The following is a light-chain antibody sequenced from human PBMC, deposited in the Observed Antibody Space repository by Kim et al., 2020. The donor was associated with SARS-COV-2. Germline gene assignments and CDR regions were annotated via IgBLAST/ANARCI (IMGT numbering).Light chain of an antibody. CDR2: GAS. CDR3: QQYNDWPRT. Sequence: EIVMTQSPATLSVSPGERATLSCRASQSVSSNLAWYQQKPGQAPRLLIYGASTGATGIPARFSGSGSGTEFTLTISSLQSEEFAVYYCQQYNDWPRTFGQGTKVDIK. J-gene: IGKJ1*01. CDR1: QSVSSN. V-gene: IGKV3-15*01.